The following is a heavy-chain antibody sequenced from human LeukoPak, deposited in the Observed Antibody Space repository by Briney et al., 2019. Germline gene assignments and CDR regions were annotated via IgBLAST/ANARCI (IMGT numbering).Heavy chain of an antibody. D-gene: IGHD2-2*01. CDR1: GFTFDDYG. J-gene: IGHJ6*03. V-gene: IGHV3-20*04. CDR3: ARGHIVVVPAATIYYYYMDV. CDR2: VNWNGGST. Sequence: GGSLRLSCAASGFTFDDYGMSWVRQAPGKGLDWVSGVNWNGGSTGYADSVKGRFTISRDNAKNSLYLQMNNLRAEDTALYYCARGHIVVVPAATIYYYYMDVWGKGTTVTVSS.